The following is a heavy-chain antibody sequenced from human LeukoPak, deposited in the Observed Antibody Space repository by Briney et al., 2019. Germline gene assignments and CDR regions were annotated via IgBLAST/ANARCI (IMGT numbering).Heavy chain of an antibody. CDR2: IHPGDSDT. D-gene: IGHD5-24*01. V-gene: IGHV5-51*01. CDR3: ATHPGGLQSGFDN. J-gene: IGHJ4*02. Sequence: GESLKISCKGSGYSFTSYWIGWVRQMPGKGLEYMGIIHPGDSDTRCSPSFQGQVTISVDRSSTTAYLQWSRLRASDTAMYYCATHPGGLQSGFDNWGQGTLVTVSS. CDR1: GYSFTSYW.